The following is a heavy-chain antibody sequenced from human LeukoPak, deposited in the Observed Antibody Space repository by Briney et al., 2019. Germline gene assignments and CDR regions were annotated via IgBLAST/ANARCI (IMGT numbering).Heavy chain of an antibody. Sequence: GTSVKVSCKASGFTFTSSAMQWVRQARGQRLEWIGWIVVGRGNTNYAQKFQERVTITRDMSTSTAYMELSSLRSEDTAVYYCAGQGYSYGDAFDIWGQGTMVTVSS. J-gene: IGHJ3*02. CDR2: IVVGRGNT. V-gene: IGHV1-58*02. D-gene: IGHD5-18*01. CDR1: GFTFTSSA. CDR3: AGQGYSYGDAFDI.